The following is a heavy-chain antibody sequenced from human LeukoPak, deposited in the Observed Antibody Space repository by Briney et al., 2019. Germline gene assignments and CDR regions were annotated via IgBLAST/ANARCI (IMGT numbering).Heavy chain of an antibody. D-gene: IGHD5-12*01. CDR1: GGSISSTSYY. CDR2: IYYSGST. J-gene: IGHJ4*02. Sequence: KPSETLSLTCTVSGGSISSTSYYWGWIRQPPGKGLEWIGSIYYSGSTYYNPSLKSRVTISLATSKNQFSLKLSSVTAADTAVYYCARHRYSAYASSGYWGQGTLVTVSS. CDR3: ARHRYSAYASSGY. V-gene: IGHV4-39*01.